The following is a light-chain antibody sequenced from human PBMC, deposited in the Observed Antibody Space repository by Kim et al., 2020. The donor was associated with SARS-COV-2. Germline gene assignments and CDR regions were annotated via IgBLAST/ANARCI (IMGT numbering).Light chain of an antibody. J-gene: IGKJ4*01. CDR1: QAISKF. Sequence: ASVGDRVTITCRASQAISKFLAWYQQKPGKAPRLLIYAASTLHSGAPSRFSGSGSGTEFTLTISSLQPEDFATYSCQQFNSSPLTFGGGTKVDIK. CDR3: QQFNSSPLT. CDR2: AAS. V-gene: IGKV1-9*01.